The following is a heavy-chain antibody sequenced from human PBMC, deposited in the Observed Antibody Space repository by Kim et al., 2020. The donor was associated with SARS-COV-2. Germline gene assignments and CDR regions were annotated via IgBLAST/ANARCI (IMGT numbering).Heavy chain of an antibody. CDR2: INPSGGST. CDR3: ARDRYCSSTSCYEGDYYYYYGMDV. D-gene: IGHD2-2*01. V-gene: IGHV1-46*01. Sequence: ASVKVSCKASGYTFTSYYMHWVRQAPGQGLEWMGIINPSGGSTSYAQKFQGRVTMTRDTSTSTVYMELSSLRSEDTAVYYCARDRYCSSTSCYEGDYYYYYGMDVWGQGTTVTVSS. J-gene: IGHJ6*02. CDR1: GYTFTSYY.